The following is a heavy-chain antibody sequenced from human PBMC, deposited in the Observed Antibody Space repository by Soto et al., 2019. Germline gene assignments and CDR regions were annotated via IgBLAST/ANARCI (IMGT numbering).Heavy chain of an antibody. CDR2: IYSGGSA. Sequence: EVQLVESGGGLVQPGGSLRLSCAASGFTVSSNYMSWVRQAPGKGLEWVSVIYSGGSAYYADSVKGRFTISRDNSKNTLYLQMNSLRAEDTAVYYGARHGYIYGVGYFDYWCQGTLVTVSS. V-gene: IGHV3-66*04. CDR3: ARHGYIYGVGYFDY. D-gene: IGHD5-18*01. J-gene: IGHJ4*02. CDR1: GFTVSSNY.